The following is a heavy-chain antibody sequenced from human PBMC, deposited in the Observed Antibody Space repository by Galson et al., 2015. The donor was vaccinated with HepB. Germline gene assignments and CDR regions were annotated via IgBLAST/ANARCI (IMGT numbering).Heavy chain of an antibody. D-gene: IGHD3-22*01. CDR3: ARARPDYYDSSGYYFDS. CDR2: IWYDGSNK. Sequence: SLRLSCAASGFTFSSYGMHWVRQAPGKGLEWVAVIWYDGSNKYYADSVKGRFTISRDNSKNTLYLQMNSLRAEDTAVYYCARARPDYYDSSGYYFDSWGQGTLVTVSS. J-gene: IGHJ4*02. CDR1: GFTFSSYG. V-gene: IGHV3-33*08.